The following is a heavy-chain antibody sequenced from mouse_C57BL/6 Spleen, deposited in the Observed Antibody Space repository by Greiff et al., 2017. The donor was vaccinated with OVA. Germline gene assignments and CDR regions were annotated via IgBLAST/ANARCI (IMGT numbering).Heavy chain of an antibody. J-gene: IGHJ1*03. CDR3: ARQGGFYWYFDV. CDR1: GFTFSSYG. CDR2: ISSGGSYT. V-gene: IGHV5-6*01. Sequence: EVKLMESGGDLVKPGGSLKLSCAASGFTFSSYGMSWVRQTPDKRLEWVATISSGGSYTYYPDSVKGRFTISRDNAKNTLYLQMSSLKSEDTAMYYCARQGGFYWYFDVWGTGTTVTVSS.